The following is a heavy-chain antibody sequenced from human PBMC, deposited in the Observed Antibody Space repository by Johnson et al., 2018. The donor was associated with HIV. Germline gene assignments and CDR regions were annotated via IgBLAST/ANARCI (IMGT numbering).Heavy chain of an antibody. Sequence: VQLVESGGGLIQPGGSLRLSCVASGFTVSANYMNWVRQAPGKGLEWISFLYSDDRTYYADSVKGRFTVSRDNSKNTLYLQMNSLRADDTAVYYCTRDRGGSTYSWVAFDIWGQGTRVTVSS. J-gene: IGHJ3*02. CDR3: TRDRGGSTYSWVAFDI. D-gene: IGHD1-26*01. V-gene: IGHV3-53*01. CDR2: LYSDDRT. CDR1: GFTVSANY.